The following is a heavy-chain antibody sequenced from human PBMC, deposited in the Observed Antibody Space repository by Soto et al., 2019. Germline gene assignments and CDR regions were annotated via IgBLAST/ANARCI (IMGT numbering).Heavy chain of an antibody. Sequence: SETLSRTCTVSGGSISGYSWSWIRQPPGKGLEWIGSIDYSGSTNYTPSLRSRVTLSLDTSKKQFSLKVTSVTAADTALYYCARGPCSGGSCYYLDNWGQGALVTVSS. CDR1: GGSISGYS. D-gene: IGHD2-15*01. V-gene: IGHV4-59*01. CDR2: IDYSGST. J-gene: IGHJ4*02. CDR3: ARGPCSGGSCYYLDN.